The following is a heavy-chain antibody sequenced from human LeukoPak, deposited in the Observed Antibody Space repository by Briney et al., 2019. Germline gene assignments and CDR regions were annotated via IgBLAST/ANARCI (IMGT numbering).Heavy chain of an antibody. CDR3: ILAAAGPAY. D-gene: IGHD6-13*01. CDR2: IKGKTDGGTP. CDR1: GFTFSSAR. V-gene: IGHV3-15*01. J-gene: IGHJ4*02. Sequence: PGGSLRLSCAASGFTFSSARMTWVREAPGKGLEWVGRIKGKTDGGTPDYAAPVKGRFTISRDHSEDTLYLQMNSLKTEDTAVYYCILAAAGPAYWGQGALVTVSS.